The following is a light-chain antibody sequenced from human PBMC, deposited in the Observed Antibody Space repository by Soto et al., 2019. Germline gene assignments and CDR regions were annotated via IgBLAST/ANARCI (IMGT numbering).Light chain of an antibody. J-gene: IGLJ1*01. CDR1: SSDVGGYNY. CDR3: SAYTTSNTRQIV. Sequence: QSVLTQPASVSGSPGQSITISCTGTSSDVGGYNYVSWYKHHPGKAPKLMIYDVSNRPSGVSNRFSGSKSGNTASLTISGLQPEDEADYYCSAYTTSNTRQIVFGTGTKATV. V-gene: IGLV2-14*03. CDR2: DVS.